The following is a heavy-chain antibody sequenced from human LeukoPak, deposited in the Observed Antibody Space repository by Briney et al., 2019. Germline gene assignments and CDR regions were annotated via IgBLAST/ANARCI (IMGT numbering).Heavy chain of an antibody. J-gene: IGHJ6*03. D-gene: IGHD6-13*01. V-gene: IGHV4-31*03. CDR3: ARAAPGRIAAAGSEGGPDYYYYMDG. CDR1: GGSISSGGYY. CDR2: IYYSGST. Sequence: SQTLSLTCTVSGGSISSGGYYWSWIRQHPGKGLEWIGYIYYSGSTYYNPSLKSRVTISVDTSKNQFSLKLSSVTAADTAVYYCARAAPGRIAAAGSEGGPDYYYYMDGWGKGTTVTVSS.